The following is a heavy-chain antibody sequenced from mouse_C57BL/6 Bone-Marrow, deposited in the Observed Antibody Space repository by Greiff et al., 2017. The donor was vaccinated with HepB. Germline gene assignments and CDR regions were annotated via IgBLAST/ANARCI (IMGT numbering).Heavy chain of an antibody. J-gene: IGHJ2*01. CDR2: IYPRDGST. Sequence: QVQLQQSGPELVQPGASVKLSCKASGYTFTSYDINWVKQRPGQGLEWIGWIYPRDGSTKYNEKFKGKATLTVDTSSSTAYMELHSLTSEDSAVYFCARDLYYGSSRLYYFDHWGQGTTLTVSS. V-gene: IGHV1-85*01. CDR1: GYTFTSYD. D-gene: IGHD1-1*01. CDR3: ARDLYYGSSRLYYFDH.